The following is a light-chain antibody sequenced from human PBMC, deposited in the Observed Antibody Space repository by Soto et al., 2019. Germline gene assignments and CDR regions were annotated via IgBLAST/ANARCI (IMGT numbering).Light chain of an antibody. CDR3: QSYDSSLSAVV. V-gene: IGLV2-14*03. CDR2: DVS. CDR1: SSDVGGYNY. Sequence: QSALTQPASVSGSPGQSITISCTGTSSDVGGYNYVSWYQQRPGKAPKLIISDVSNRPSGVPDRFSGSKSGTSASLAITGLQAEDEADYYCQSYDSSLSAVVFGGGTKLTVL. J-gene: IGLJ2*01.